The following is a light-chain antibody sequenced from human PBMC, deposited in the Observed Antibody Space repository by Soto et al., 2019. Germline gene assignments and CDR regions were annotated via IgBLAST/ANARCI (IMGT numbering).Light chain of an antibody. Sequence: DIVMTQSPLSLPVTPGEPASISCRSSQTLLHSNGYNYLDWYLQKPGQSPQLLIYLASHRASGVPDRFSGSGPGTDFTLKISRVEAEDVGIYYCMQALQTPITFGQGTRLEIK. J-gene: IGKJ5*01. V-gene: IGKV2-28*01. CDR1: QTLLHSNGYNY. CDR2: LAS. CDR3: MQALQTPIT.